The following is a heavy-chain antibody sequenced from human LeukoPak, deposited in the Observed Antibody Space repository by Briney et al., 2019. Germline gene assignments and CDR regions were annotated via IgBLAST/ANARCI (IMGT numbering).Heavy chain of an antibody. Sequence: GSVKVSCKASGYTFTGYYMHWVRQAPGQGLEWMGWINPNSGGTNYAQKFQGRVTMTRDTSISTAYTELSRLRSDDTAVYYCARARYYYDSSGYFKTWGQGTLVTVSS. CDR2: INPNSGGT. D-gene: IGHD3-22*01. V-gene: IGHV1-2*02. CDR1: GYTFTGYY. CDR3: ARARYYYDSSGYFKT. J-gene: IGHJ5*02.